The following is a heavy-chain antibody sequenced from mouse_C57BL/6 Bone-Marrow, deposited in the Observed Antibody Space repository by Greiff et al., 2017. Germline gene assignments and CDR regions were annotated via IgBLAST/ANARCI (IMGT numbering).Heavy chain of an antibody. J-gene: IGHJ4*01. CDR2: IWSGGST. CDR1: GFSLTSYG. Sequence: QVQLKQSGPGLVQPSPSLSITCTVSGFSLTSYGVHWVRQSPGKGLEWLGVIWSGGSTDYNAAFISRLSISKDNSKSQVFFKMNSLQADDTATYYCAIPPSRDYAMDYWGQGTSVTVSS. V-gene: IGHV2-2*01. CDR3: AIPPSRDYAMDY.